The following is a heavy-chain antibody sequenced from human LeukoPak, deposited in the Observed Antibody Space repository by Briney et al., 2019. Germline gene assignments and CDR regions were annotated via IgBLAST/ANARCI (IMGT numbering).Heavy chain of an antibody. CDR1: GFTVSSNY. D-gene: IGHD3-9*01. CDR3: AKAEGYDILTGLDY. J-gene: IGHJ4*02. CDR2: IGASGGST. Sequence: GGSLRLSCAAYGFTVSSNYMSWVRQAPGKGLEWVSGIGASGGSTYYADSVKGRFTISRDNSKNTLYLQMHSLRTEDTAVYYCAKAEGYDILTGLDYWGQGTLVTVSS. V-gene: IGHV3-23*01.